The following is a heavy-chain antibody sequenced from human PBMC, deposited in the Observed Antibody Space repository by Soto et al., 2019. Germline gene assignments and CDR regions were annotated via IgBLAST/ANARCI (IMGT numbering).Heavy chain of an antibody. D-gene: IGHD4-17*01. CDR2: IIPIFGIA. CDR3: ARSHADLSYWYFDL. J-gene: IGHJ2*01. V-gene: IGHV1-69*02. Sequence: QVQLVQSGAEVTKPGSSVKVSCKASGGTFSSYTISWVRQAPGQGLEWMGRIIPIFGIANYAQKFQGRVTITSDKSTSTAYMELSSMRSEDTAGYYCARSHADLSYWYFDLWGRGTLVTVSS. CDR1: GGTFSSYT.